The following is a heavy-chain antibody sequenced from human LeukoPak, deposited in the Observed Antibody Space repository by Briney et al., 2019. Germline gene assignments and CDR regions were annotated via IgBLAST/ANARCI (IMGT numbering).Heavy chain of an antibody. J-gene: IGHJ4*02. CDR1: GYTFTGYY. Sequence: ASLKVSCKASGYTFTGYYMHWVRQAPAQGLEWMGRIIPILGIANYAQKFQGRVTITADKSTSTAYMDLSSLRSEDTAVYYCARDLPPYYFDYWGQGTLVTVSS. V-gene: IGHV1-69*04. CDR3: ARDLPPYYFDY. CDR2: IIPILGIA.